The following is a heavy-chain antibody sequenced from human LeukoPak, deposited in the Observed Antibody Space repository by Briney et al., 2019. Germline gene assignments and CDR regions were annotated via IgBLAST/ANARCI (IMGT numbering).Heavy chain of an antibody. CDR1: GGSISTYY. D-gene: IGHD2-21*02. CDR3: ARHQRGFCDGGDCLYYFDH. CDR2: IYYTGDT. Sequence: SETLSLTCTVSGGSISTYYWSWVRQPPGKGLEWIGYIYYTGDTRSNPSLKSRVTLLVDTSKNQFSLRLTSVTAADTAVYYCARHQRGFCDGGDCLYYFDHWGQGTLVTVSS. V-gene: IGHV4-59*08. J-gene: IGHJ4*02.